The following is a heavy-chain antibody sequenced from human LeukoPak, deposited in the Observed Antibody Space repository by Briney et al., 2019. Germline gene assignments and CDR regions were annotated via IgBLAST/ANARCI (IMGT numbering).Heavy chain of an antibody. CDR2: IYYSGST. Sequence: PSETLSLTCTVSGGSISSSSYYWGWICQPPGKGLEWIGSIYYSGSTYYNPSLKSRVTISVDTSKNQFSLKLSSVTAADTAVYYCARLRDFWTDYWGQGTLVTVSS. V-gene: IGHV4-39*01. CDR1: GGSISSSSYY. D-gene: IGHD3/OR15-3a*01. CDR3: ARLRDFWTDY. J-gene: IGHJ4*02.